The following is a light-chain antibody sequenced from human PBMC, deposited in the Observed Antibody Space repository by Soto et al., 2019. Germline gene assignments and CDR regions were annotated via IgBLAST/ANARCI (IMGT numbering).Light chain of an antibody. CDR1: QSVTSTY. CDR2: GGS. J-gene: IGKJ2*03. Sequence: EIVLTQSPGTLSLSPGERATLSCRASQSVTSTYLAWYQQKPGQSPRLIIYGGSTRASGFPDRFSGGGSGTDFTLTISRLEPEDSAVYSCHCQQFDSSRMYSFGQGTKLEI. V-gene: IGKV3-20*01. CDR3: QQFDSSRMYS.